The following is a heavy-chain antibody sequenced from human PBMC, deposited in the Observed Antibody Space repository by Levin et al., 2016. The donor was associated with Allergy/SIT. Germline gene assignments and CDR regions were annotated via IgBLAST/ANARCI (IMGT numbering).Heavy chain of an antibody. V-gene: IGHV4-34*01. CDR1: GGSFSGYY. D-gene: IGHD3-10*01. CDR3: ARLTNYYGSGSYG. Sequence: SETLSLTCAVYGGSFSGYYWSWIRQPPGKGLEWIGEINHSGSTNYNPSLKSRVTISVDTSRNQFSLKLSSVTAADTAVYYCARLTNYYGSGSYGWGQGTMVTVSS. J-gene: IGHJ3*01. CDR2: INHSGST.